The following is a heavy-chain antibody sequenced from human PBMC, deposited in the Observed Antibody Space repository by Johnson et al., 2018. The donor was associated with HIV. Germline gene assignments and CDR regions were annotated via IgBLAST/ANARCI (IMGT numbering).Heavy chain of an antibody. CDR2: ISGSGGST. V-gene: IGHV3-23*04. CDR1: GFTFDDYG. Sequence: MQLVESGGGLIQPGGSLRLSCAASGFTFDDYGMSWVRQAPGKGLEWVSGISGSGGSTYYADSVKGRFTISRDNSKNTLYLQMNSLRAEDTAVYYCAKPLPLNYYDSREDAFDIWGQGTMVTVSS. D-gene: IGHD3-22*01. J-gene: IGHJ3*02. CDR3: AKPLPLNYYDSREDAFDI.